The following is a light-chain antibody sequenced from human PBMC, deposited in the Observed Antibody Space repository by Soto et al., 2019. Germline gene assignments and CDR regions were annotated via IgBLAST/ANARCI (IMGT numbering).Light chain of an antibody. J-gene: IGLJ1*01. Sequence: QSVLTQSSSASASLGSSVKLTCTLSSGHSSYIIAWHQQQPGKAPRYLMKLEGSGSYNKGSGVPDRFSGSSSGADRYLTISHLQSEDEADYYCETWDSNTHVFGTGTKLTVL. CDR1: SGHSSYI. CDR2: LEGSGSY. V-gene: IGLV4-60*03. CDR3: ETWDSNTHV.